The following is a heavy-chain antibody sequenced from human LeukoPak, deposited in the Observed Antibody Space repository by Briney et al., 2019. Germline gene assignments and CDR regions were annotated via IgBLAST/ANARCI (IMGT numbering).Heavy chain of an antibody. CDR3: AKDGFPGRGRSSWTNWFDL. Sequence: PSETLSLTCTVSGGSISSSNYYWGWIRQPPGKGLEWVSAITGSGTNTYYADSVKGRLTISRDNSKNNLYLQMNSLRAEDTAVYYCAKDGFPGRGRSSWTNWFDLWGQGTLVTVSS. CDR1: GGSISSSNYY. CDR2: ITGSGTNT. J-gene: IGHJ5*02. V-gene: IGHV3-23*01. D-gene: IGHD6-6*01.